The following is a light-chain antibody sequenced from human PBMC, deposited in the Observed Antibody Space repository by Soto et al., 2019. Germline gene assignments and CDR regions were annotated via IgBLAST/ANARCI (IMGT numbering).Light chain of an antibody. CDR1: SSDVGNYNL. CDR2: DVS. CDR3: SSYTSSNTLV. J-gene: IGLJ2*01. V-gene: IGLV2-14*02. Sequence: QSALTQPASVSGSPGQSIAISCTGTSSDVGNYNLVSWYQQHPGKAPKLIIYDVSSRPSGVSNRFSGSKSGNTASLTISGLQAEDESDYYCSSYTSSNTLVFGGGTQLIVL.